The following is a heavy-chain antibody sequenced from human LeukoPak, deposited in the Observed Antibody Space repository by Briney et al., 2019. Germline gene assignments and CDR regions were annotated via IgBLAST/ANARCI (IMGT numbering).Heavy chain of an antibody. CDR3: ARSSYSSSSSV. V-gene: IGHV3-7*03. Sequence: PAGSLRLSCAVSGLTFSGFWMSWSRQAPGKGLEWVASINSDGSEGYYADVVKGRFTISRDNAKNSLYLQINSLRAEDTAVYYCARSSYSSSSSVWGQGTIVTVSS. J-gene: IGHJ3*01. CDR1: GLTFSGFW. CDR2: INSDGSEG. D-gene: IGHD6-6*01.